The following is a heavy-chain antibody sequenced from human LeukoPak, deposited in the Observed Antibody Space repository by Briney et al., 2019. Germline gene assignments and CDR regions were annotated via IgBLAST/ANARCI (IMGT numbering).Heavy chain of an antibody. CDR3: ASGDVLRYFDWLLPLGGAFDI. CDR2: ISSSGSTI. V-gene: IGHV3-11*01. J-gene: IGHJ3*02. D-gene: IGHD3-9*01. Sequence: GGSLRLSCAASGLTFSDYYMSWIRQAPGKGLEWVSSISSSGSTIYYADSVKGRFTISRDNAKNSLYLQMNSLRAEDTAVYYCASGDVLRYFDWLLPLGGAFDIWGQGTMVTVSS. CDR1: GLTFSDYY.